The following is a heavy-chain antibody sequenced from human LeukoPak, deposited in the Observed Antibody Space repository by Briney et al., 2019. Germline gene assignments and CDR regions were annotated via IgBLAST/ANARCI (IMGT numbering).Heavy chain of an antibody. Sequence: GGSLRLSCVASGFTFSSYSMNWVRQAPGKGLEWVSSISSSSSYIYYADSVKGRFTISRDNAKNSLYLQMNSLRAEDTAVYYCARELIVVVPSGDYWGQGTLVTVSS. J-gene: IGHJ4*02. CDR2: ISSSSSYI. CDR1: GFTFSSYS. D-gene: IGHD2-2*01. CDR3: ARELIVVVPSGDY. V-gene: IGHV3-21*01.